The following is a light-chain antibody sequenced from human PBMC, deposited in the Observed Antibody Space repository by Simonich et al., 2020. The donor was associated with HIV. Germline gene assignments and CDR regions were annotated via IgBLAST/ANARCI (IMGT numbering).Light chain of an antibody. CDR1: QSILYNSNHKNY. Sequence: DIVMTQSPDSLAASLGERATITCKSSQSILYNSNHKNYLAWYQQKPGQPPKLLIYWTSTWESGVPDRFTGSGSGTDFTLTISSLQAEDVAVYYCQQYFSTPFTFGPGTKVDIK. CDR3: QQYFSTPFT. CDR2: WTS. J-gene: IGKJ3*01. V-gene: IGKV4-1*01.